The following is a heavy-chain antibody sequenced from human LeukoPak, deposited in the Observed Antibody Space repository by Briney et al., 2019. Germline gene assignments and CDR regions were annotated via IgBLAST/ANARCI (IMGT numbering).Heavy chain of an antibody. CDR1: GGSLRGYY. CDR3: ASPTGEATR. Sequence: PSETLSLTCAVYGGSLRGYYWGWVRQPPGKGLEWIGEINHSGDTNYNPSLKSRVTMSVDTSKSQFSLKLTSVTAADTAMYYCASPTGEATRWGQGTLVTVPS. D-gene: IGHD7-27*01. V-gene: IGHV4-34*01. J-gene: IGHJ4*02. CDR2: INHSGDT.